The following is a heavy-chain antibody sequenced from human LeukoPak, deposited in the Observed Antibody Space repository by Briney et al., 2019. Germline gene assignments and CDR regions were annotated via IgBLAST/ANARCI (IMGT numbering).Heavy chain of an antibody. CDR1: GGTFSTYA. Sequence: ASVKVSCKASGGTFSTYAISWVRQAPGQGLEWMGGITPILGTANYAQKFQGRVTINADQSTSTAYMELRSLRSADTAVYYCARGNDGWPHYYYYFMDVWGKGTTVTVSS. CDR2: ITPILGTA. CDR3: ARGNDGWPHYYYYFMDV. D-gene: IGHD1-1*01. V-gene: IGHV1-69*10. J-gene: IGHJ6*03.